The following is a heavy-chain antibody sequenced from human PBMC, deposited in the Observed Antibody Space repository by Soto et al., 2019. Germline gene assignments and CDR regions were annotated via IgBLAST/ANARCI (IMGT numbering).Heavy chain of an antibody. CDR2: INHSGST. Sequence: QVQLQQWGAGLLKPSETLSLTCAVYGGSFSGYYWSWIRQPPGKGLEWIGEINHSGSTNYNPSLKSRVTISVDTSKHQFSLKLSSVTAADTAVYYCARGRGRAGYNGDFDYWGQGTLVTVSS. D-gene: IGHD5-12*01. CDR3: ARGRGRAGYNGDFDY. V-gene: IGHV4-34*01. J-gene: IGHJ4*02. CDR1: GGSFSGYY.